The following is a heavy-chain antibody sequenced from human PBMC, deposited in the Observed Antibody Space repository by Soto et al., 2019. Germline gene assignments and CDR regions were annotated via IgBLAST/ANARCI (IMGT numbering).Heavy chain of an antibody. D-gene: IGHD2-8*01. Sequence: SETLSLTCTVSGGSISSSSYYWGWIRQPPGKGLERIGSIYYSGSTYYNQSLKSRVTISVDTSKNQFSLKLSSVTAADTAVYYCARHPLGVLMVYAIPSYFDYWGQGTLVTAPQ. V-gene: IGHV4-39*01. J-gene: IGHJ4*02. CDR3: ARHPLGVLMVYAIPSYFDY. CDR2: IYYSGST. CDR1: GGSISSSSYY.